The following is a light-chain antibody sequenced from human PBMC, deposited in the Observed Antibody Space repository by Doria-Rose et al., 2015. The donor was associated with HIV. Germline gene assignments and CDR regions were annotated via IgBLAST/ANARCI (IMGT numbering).Light chain of an antibody. J-gene: IGKJ1*01. Sequence: TQSPGTLSLSPGERATLSCRASQSFSSTYLAWYQQKHGQAPSLLIYGGSTSATGITDRFSASGSGTDFTLTINRLEPEDFALYYCHRYGTSWTCGQGTKVEI. CDR2: GGS. CDR3: HRYGTSWT. CDR1: QSFSSTY. V-gene: IGKV3-20*01.